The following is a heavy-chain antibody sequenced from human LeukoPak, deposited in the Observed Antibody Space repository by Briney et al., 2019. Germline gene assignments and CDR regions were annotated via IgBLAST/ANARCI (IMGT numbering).Heavy chain of an antibody. CDR2: IYDSGST. J-gene: IGHJ6*03. CDR3: ARDAETSYYYYMDV. V-gene: IGHV4-59*12. Sequence: SETLSLTCTVSGGSISSYYWSWIRQPPGKGLEWIGFIYDSGSTNYNPSLKSRVTISVDTSKNQFSLKLSSVTAADTAVYYCARDAETSYYYYMDVWGKGTTVTVSS. CDR1: GGSISSYY.